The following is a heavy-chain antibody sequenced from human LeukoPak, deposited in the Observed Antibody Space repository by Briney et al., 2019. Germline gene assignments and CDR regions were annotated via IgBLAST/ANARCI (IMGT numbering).Heavy chain of an antibody. V-gene: IGHV4-4*07. J-gene: IGHJ3*02. D-gene: IGHD4-11*01. CDR2: IYSSGST. CDR1: GGSISSYY. CDR3: ARKVSNDYINDAFDI. Sequence: SETLSLTCTVSGGSISSYYWSWIRQPAGEGLEWIGHIYSSGSTNYNPSLKSRVTMSVDTSKNQFSLKVTSVTAADTAVYYCARKVSNDYINDAFDIWGQGTMVTVSS.